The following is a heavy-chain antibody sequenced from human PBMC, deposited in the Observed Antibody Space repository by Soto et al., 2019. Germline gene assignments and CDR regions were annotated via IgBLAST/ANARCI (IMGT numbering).Heavy chain of an antibody. CDR1: GGSLSRIGYY. CDR3: ATSAQMATIPDL. CDR2: ISNSGST. V-gene: IGHV4-31*03. D-gene: IGHD5-12*01. J-gene: IGHJ5*02. Sequence: QVQLQESGPGLVKPSQTLSLTCSVSGGSLSRIGYYWSWIRQHPVKGLEWVGYISNSGSTYYNPSLKSRVAMSIDTSKNHVSLTLPSLTAADTAVYYCATSAQMATIPDLWGQGTLVTVSS.